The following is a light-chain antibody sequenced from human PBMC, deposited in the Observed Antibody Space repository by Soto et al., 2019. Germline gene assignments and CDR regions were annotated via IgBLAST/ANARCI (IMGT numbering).Light chain of an antibody. Sequence: DIVMTQSPLSLPVTPGEPASISCRSSQSLLHSNGYNYLDWYLQKPGQSPQLLIYLGSNRASGVPDRFSGSGSGADFTLKISRVEAEDFGFYYCMQALQTGYTFGQGTKLEIK. CDR1: QSLLHSNGYNY. V-gene: IGKV2-28*01. CDR3: MQALQTGYT. CDR2: LGS. J-gene: IGKJ2*01.